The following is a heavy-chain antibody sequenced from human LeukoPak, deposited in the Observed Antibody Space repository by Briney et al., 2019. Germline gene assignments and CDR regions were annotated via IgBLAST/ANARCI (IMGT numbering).Heavy chain of an antibody. CDR3: ARHEGRGNYVAFDI. V-gene: IGHV4-4*09. CDR2: IYTSGST. Sequence: SSETLSLTCTVSGGSISSYYWSWIRQPPGKRLEWIGYIYTSGSTNYSPSLKSRVTISVDTSKNQLSLKLSSVTAADTAVYYCARHEGRGNYVAFDIWGQGTVVTVSS. J-gene: IGHJ3*02. D-gene: IGHD1-7*01. CDR1: GGSISSYY.